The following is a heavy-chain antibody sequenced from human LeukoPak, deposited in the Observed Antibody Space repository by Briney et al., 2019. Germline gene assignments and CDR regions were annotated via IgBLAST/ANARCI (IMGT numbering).Heavy chain of an antibody. CDR2: ISTTGGT. CDR3: ASEDSTGYYLSFDY. Sequence: SETLSLTCTVSGGFISTYYWSWIRQPAGKGLEWIGRISTTGGTIYNPSLKSRVTVSVDTSKNQFSLKLSSVTAADTAVYYCASEDSTGYYLSFDYWGQGALVTVSS. J-gene: IGHJ4*02. D-gene: IGHD3-22*01. CDR1: GGFISTYY. V-gene: IGHV4-4*07.